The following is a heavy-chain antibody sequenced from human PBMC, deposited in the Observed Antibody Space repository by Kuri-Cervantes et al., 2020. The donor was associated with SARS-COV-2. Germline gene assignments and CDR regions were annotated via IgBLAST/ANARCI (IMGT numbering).Heavy chain of an antibody. CDR1: GFTFSSYS. D-gene: IGHD3-3*01. J-gene: IGHJ4*02. CDR3: AKDPVYRGTYDLGKLDS. V-gene: IGHV3-30*02. CDR2: LRYDGGEK. Sequence: GESLKISCAASGFTFSSYSMNWVRQAPGKGLEGVTFLRYDGGEKHYADSVKGRLTISRDNSKNTLYLEMNSLRVEDTAVYYCAKDPVYRGTYDLGKLDSWGRGTLVTVSS.